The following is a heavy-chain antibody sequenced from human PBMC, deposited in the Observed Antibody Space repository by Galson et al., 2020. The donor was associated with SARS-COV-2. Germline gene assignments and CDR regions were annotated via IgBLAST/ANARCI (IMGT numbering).Heavy chain of an antibody. CDR1: GFTFSSYA. V-gene: IGHV3-23*01. CDR3: AKAGTLISDAFDI. Sequence: GGSLRLSCAASGFTFSSYAMNWVRQAPGKGLEWVSVISDRGGITYYADSVKGRFTISRDNSKNTLYLQMNSLRAEDTVVYYCAKAGTLISDAFDIWGQGTMVTVSS. D-gene: IGHD1-1*01. J-gene: IGHJ3*02. CDR2: ISDRGGIT.